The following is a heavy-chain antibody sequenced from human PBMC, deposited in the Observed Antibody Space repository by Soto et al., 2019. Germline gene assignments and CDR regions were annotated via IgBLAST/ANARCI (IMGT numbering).Heavy chain of an antibody. V-gene: IGHV3-9*01. CDR1: GFTFDDYA. CDR3: AKSKFGGVIAYYFDY. CDR2: ISWNSGSI. J-gene: IGHJ4*02. D-gene: IGHD3-16*02. Sequence: GGSLRLSCAASGFTFDDYAMHWVRQAPGKGLEWVSGISWNSGSIGYADSVKGRFTISRDNAKNSLYLQMNSLRAEDTALYYCAKSKFGGVIAYYFDYWGQGTLVTVSS.